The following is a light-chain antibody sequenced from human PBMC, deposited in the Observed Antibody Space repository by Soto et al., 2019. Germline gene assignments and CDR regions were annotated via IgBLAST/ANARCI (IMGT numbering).Light chain of an antibody. J-gene: IGKJ2*01. Sequence: DIVMTQSPISLPVTPGEPASISCRSSQSLLHSNGYNYLDWYLQKPGQSPQLLIYLGSNRASGVPDRFSGSGSGTDFTLKISRVEAEDVGVYYCMQALQTPYTFGQGTKLEIK. CDR2: LGS. V-gene: IGKV2-28*01. CDR1: QSLLHSNGYNY. CDR3: MQALQTPYT.